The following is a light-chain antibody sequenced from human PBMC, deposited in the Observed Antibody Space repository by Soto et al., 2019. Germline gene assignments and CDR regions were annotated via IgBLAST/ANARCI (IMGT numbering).Light chain of an antibody. CDR3: HQANRFPIT. V-gene: IGKV1-12*01. CDR2: TTS. Sequence: DIQMTQSPSFVSASVGDRVTVTCRASQDISSCLAWYQQKQGKAPKLLIYTTSTLGSGVPGRFGGSRSGTDFAVTVSGLQPEEFATHYCHQANRFPITFGQGTRLEIK. J-gene: IGKJ5*01. CDR1: QDISSC.